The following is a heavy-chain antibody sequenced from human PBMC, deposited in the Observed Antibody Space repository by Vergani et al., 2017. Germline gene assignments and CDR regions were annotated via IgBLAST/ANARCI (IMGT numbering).Heavy chain of an antibody. D-gene: IGHD6-13*01. J-gene: IGHJ4*02. Sequence: QVQLQQWGAGLLKPSETLSLTCTVYGGSFSGYYWSWIRQPPGKGLEWIGEINHSGSTNYNPSLKSRVTISIDTSKNQFSLKLNAVTAADTAVYYCAVAAAGRVDFDYWGQGTLVTVSS. V-gene: IGHV4-34*01. CDR3: AVAAAGRVDFDY. CDR2: INHSGST. CDR1: GGSFSGYY.